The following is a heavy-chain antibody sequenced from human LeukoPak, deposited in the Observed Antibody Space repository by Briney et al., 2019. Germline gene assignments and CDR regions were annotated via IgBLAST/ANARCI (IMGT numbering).Heavy chain of an antibody. J-gene: IGHJ4*02. D-gene: IGHD5-18*01. Sequence: GGSLRLSCAASGFTFGDFYMTWLRQTPGKGPEWLSYISMNGTDMGYADSVRGRFTISRDNAKDTLYLQMNSLGAEDTAIYHCAKGHTYGMIWGQGTQVTVSS. CDR3: AKGHTYGMI. CDR1: GFTFGDFY. V-gene: IGHV3-11*01. CDR2: ISMNGTDM.